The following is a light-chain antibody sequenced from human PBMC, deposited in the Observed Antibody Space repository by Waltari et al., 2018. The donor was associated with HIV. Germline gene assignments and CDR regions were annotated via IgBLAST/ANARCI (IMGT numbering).Light chain of an antibody. CDR1: QGIRGL. V-gene: IGKV1-12*01. Sequence: DIQMTQYPSSVSASVGDRVTITCRASQGIRGLLAWYRQKPGKTPKLLISGASTLQSGIPSRFSGSGSGTGFTLTITSLQPEDSATYYCQQAASFPITFGGGSRVEVK. CDR3: QQAASFPIT. CDR2: GAS. J-gene: IGKJ4*01.